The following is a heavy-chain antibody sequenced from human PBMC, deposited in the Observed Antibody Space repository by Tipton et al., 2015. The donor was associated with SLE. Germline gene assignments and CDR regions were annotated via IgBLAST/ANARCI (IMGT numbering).Heavy chain of an antibody. CDR3: ARSRGMTTFYFDY. CDR2: ISSSGSTI. V-gene: IGHV3-48*03. D-gene: IGHD4-11*01. J-gene: IGHJ4*02. CDR1: GFTFSSYE. Sequence: SLRLSCAASGFTFSSYEMNWVRQAPGKGLEWVSYISSSGSTIYYADSVKGRFTISRDNAKNSLYLQMNSLRAEDTAVYYCARSRGMTTFYFDYWGQGTLVTVSS.